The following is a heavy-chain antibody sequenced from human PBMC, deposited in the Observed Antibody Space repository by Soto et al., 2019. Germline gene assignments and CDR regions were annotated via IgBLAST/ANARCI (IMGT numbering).Heavy chain of an antibody. CDR1: GGSISSGDYY. CDR2: IYYSGST. Sequence: SETLSLTCTVSGGSISSGDYYWRWIRQPPGKGLEWIGYIYYSGSTYYNPSLKSRVTISVDTSKNQFSLKLSSVTAADTAVYYCARALSGYVLYWGQGTLVTVSS. V-gene: IGHV4-30-4*01. D-gene: IGHD5-12*01. CDR3: ARALSGYVLY. J-gene: IGHJ4*02.